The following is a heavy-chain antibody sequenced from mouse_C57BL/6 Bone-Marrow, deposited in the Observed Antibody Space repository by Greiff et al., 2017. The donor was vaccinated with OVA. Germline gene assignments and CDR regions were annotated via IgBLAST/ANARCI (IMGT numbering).Heavy chain of an antibody. J-gene: IGHJ2*01. CDR2: ISYSGST. CDR3: ARWADSSGYALTY. V-gene: IGHV3-8*01. Sequence: EVKVVESGPGLAKPSQTLSLTCSVTGYSITSDYWNWLRKFPGNKLEYMGYISYSGSTYYNPSLKSRISITRDTSKNQYYLQLNSVTTEDTATYYCARWADSSGYALTYWGQGTTLTVSS. D-gene: IGHD3-2*02. CDR1: GYSITSDY.